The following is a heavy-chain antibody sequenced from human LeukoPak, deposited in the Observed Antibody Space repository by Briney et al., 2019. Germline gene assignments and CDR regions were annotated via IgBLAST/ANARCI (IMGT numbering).Heavy chain of an antibody. CDR1: GFTFSSYW. CDR2: INTDGSTT. Sequence: PGGSLRLSCAASGFTFSSYWMHWVRQAPGKGLVWVSRINTDGSTTNYADSVKGRFTISRDNAKNTLYLQMNSLRAEDTAIYYCVRDFSLTRLERPFDYWGQGTLVTVSS. J-gene: IGHJ4*02. D-gene: IGHD1-1*01. V-gene: IGHV3-74*01. CDR3: VRDFSLTRLERPFDY.